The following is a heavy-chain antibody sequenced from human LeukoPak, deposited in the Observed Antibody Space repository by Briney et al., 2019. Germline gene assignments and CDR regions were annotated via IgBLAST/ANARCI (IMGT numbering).Heavy chain of an antibody. CDR3: AKDAAGSSWPYYFDY. D-gene: IGHD6-13*01. CDR1: GFSFRSYA. V-gene: IGHV3-23*01. CDR2: ISDHGGST. Sequence: PGGSLRLSCPAAGFSFRSYAMSWVRQAPGKGLEWVSGISDHGGSTYHADSVKGRFTISRDNSKNTVYLQMNSLTADDTAIYYCAKDAAGSSWPYYFDYWGQGTLVTVSS. J-gene: IGHJ4*02.